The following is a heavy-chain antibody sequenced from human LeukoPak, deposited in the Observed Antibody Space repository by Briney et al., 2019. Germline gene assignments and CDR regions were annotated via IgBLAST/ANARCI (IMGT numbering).Heavy chain of an antibody. CDR2: IYHSGST. Sequence: PSETLSLTCTVSGYSISSGYYWGWIRQPPGKGLEWIGSIYHSGSTYYNPSLKSRVTISVDTSKNQFSLKLSSVTAADTAVYYCASRREVHSWLVYYYYYYMDVWGKGTTVTVSS. CDR3: ASRREVHSWLVYYYYYYMDV. V-gene: IGHV4-38-2*02. CDR1: GYSISSGYY. D-gene: IGHD6-19*01. J-gene: IGHJ6*03.